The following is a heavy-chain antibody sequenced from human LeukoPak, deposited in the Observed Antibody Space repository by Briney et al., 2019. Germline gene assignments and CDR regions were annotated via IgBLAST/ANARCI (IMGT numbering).Heavy chain of an antibody. Sequence: GRSLRLSCAASGFTFSNYGMHWVRQAPGKGLERVAVIWYDGSNKYYGDSVKGRFTISRDNSKNTLYLQMNSLRADDTAVYYCARALCSGGTCYLDYWGQGTLVTVSS. CDR2: IWYDGSNK. V-gene: IGHV3-33*01. J-gene: IGHJ4*02. CDR1: GFTFSNYG. CDR3: ARALCSGGTCYLDY. D-gene: IGHD2-15*01.